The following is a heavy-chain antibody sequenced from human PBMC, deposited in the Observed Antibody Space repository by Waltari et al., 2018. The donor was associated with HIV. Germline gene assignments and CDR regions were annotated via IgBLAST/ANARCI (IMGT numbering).Heavy chain of an antibody. CDR2: TYYRSKWYN. J-gene: IGHJ4*02. V-gene: IGHV6-1*01. D-gene: IGHD3-10*01. CDR3: ARGPNYYFDS. Sequence: QVKLQQSGPGLVKPSQTLSLTCVISGDSVSSNNAAWNWIRQSPSRGLEWLGRTYYRSKWYNDYALSVKSRISITPDISKNQFSLQVNSVTPDDTAIYYCARGPNYYFDSWGQGILVTVSS. CDR1: GDSVSSNNAA.